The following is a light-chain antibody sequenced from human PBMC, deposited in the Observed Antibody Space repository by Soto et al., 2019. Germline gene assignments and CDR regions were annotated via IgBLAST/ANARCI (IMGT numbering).Light chain of an antibody. Sequence: QSVLTQPPFVSLSPGPTIPISCTGTSSDTGGYNYVSWYQQHPGKAPKLMIYEVRNRPSGVSNRFSGSKSGNTASLTISGLQAEDEADYYCSSYTSSSTLYVFGTGTRSPS. CDR1: SSDTGGYNY. CDR2: EVR. J-gene: IGLJ1*01. CDR3: SSYTSSSTLYV. V-gene: IGLV2-14*01.